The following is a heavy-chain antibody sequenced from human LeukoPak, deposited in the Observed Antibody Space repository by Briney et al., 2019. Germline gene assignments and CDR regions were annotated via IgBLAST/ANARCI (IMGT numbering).Heavy chain of an antibody. Sequence: GGSLRLSCAASGFTLSSYSMNWVRQAPGKGMEWVSYISSTSSTIYYAHSVKGRFTISRDNAKNSLYLQMNSLRAEDTAVYYCAMPNYWGQGTLVTVSS. J-gene: IGHJ4*02. CDR1: GFTLSSYS. CDR3: AMPNY. CDR2: ISSTSSTI. V-gene: IGHV3-48*01.